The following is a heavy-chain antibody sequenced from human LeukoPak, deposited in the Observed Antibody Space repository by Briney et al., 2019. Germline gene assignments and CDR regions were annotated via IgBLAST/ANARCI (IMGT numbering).Heavy chain of an antibody. J-gene: IGHJ3*02. Sequence: SVKVSCKASGGTFSSYAISWVRQAPGQGLEWVGGIIPIFGTANYAQKFQGRVTITTDESTSTAYMELSSLRSEDTAVYYCARGSTPAGLVAFDIWGQGTMVTVSS. V-gene: IGHV1-69*05. CDR2: IIPIFGTA. CDR1: GGTFSSYA. CDR3: ARGSTPAGLVAFDI. D-gene: IGHD3/OR15-3a*01.